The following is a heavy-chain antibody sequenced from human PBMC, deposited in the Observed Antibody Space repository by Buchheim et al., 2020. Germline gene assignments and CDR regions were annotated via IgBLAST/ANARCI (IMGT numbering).Heavy chain of an antibody. CDR3: ARHGDWKFEY. D-gene: IGHD2-21*02. J-gene: IGHJ4*02. V-gene: IGHV3-7*01. CDR1: GFTFTTYW. Sequence: EVQLVESGGGMVQPGGSLRLSCAASGFTFTTYWMSWVRQAPGKGLEWVANIKGDGSLKYYVESVKGRFTISRDNAKNALYLQVNSLRAEDTAVYYCARHGDWKFEYWGQGTL. CDR2: IKGDGSLK.